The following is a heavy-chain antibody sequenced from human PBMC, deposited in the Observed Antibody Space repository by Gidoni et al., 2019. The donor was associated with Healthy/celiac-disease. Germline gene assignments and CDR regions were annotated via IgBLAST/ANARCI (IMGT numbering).Heavy chain of an antibody. CDR1: GFTFSSYG. CDR2: IWYDGSNK. V-gene: IGHV3-33*01. J-gene: IGHJ6*02. D-gene: IGHD3-22*01. CDR3: ARGQIIVVVTYYGMDV. Sequence: QVQLVESGGGVVQPGRSLRLSCAASGFTFSSYGMHWVRQAPGKGLEWVAVIWYDGSNKYYADSVKGRFTISRDNSKNTLYLQMNSLRAEDTAVYYCARGQIIVVVTYYGMDVWGQGTTVTVSS.